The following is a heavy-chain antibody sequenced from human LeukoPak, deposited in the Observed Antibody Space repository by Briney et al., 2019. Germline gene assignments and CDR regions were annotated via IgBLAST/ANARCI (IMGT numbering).Heavy chain of an antibody. CDR2: ISGRDSTT. CDR1: GFTFSSYA. CDR3: ARDRPGGFDFDY. J-gene: IGHJ4*02. V-gene: IGHV3-23*01. D-gene: IGHD2-8*02. Sequence: GGSLRLSCAASGFTFSSYAMSWVRQAPGKGLEWVSGISGRDSTTYYADSVKGRFTISRENSKNTLYLQTNSLRADDTAVYYCARDRPGGFDFDYWGQGTLVTVSS.